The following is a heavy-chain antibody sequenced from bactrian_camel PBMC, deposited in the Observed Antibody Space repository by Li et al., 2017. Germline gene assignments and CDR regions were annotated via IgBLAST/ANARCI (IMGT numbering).Heavy chain of an antibody. J-gene: IGHJ4*01. CDR3: ATDRASSWFRYEYDN. CDR2: IATGTGRT. V-gene: IGHV3S1*01. Sequence: HVQLVESGGGLVQPGGSLRLSCAASGYASVRKCMGWFRQAPGKEREGVAAIATGTGRTYYADSVKDRFTISQDNAKNALYLQMDSLSTDDTAVYYCATDRASSWFRYEYDNWGRGTQVTVS. D-gene: IGHD6*01. CDR1: GYASVRKC.